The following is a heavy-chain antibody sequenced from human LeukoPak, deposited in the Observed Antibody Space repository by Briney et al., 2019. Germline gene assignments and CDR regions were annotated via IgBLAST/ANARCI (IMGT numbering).Heavy chain of an antibody. Sequence: GASVKVSSQASGYSFTDYYMHWVGQAPGQGLESMGWINPDSGGTNYPQKFQGRVTMTRDTSISTAYMELSRLRSDDTAVYYCARGGHYYSYSMDVWGKGTTVTVSS. CDR1: GYSFTDYY. CDR3: ARGGHYYSYSMDV. J-gene: IGHJ6*03. CDR2: INPDSGGT. V-gene: IGHV1-2*02.